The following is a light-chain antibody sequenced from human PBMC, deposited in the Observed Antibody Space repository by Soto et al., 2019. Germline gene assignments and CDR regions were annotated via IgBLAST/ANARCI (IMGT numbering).Light chain of an antibody. Sequence: VLTPSPGTLFLSPGEGAALSCGASQSVSNNYLAWYQQNPGHAPSVLIYGASNRATGIPDRFSGSGSGTDFTLTISRLEPEYFAVDYCQQYGSSGTFSQGTKVDIK. CDR3: QQYGSSGT. CDR2: GAS. V-gene: IGKV3-20*01. CDR1: QSVSNNY. J-gene: IGKJ1*01.